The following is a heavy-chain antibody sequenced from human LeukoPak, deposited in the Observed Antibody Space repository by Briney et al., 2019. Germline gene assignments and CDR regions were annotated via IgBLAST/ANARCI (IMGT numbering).Heavy chain of an antibody. CDR1: GGSISSGSYY. CDR2: IYYSGST. J-gene: IGHJ5*02. D-gene: IGHD2-2*01. V-gene: IGHV4-61*10. Sequence: PSETLSLTCTVSGGSISSGSYYWGWIRQPAGKGLEWIGYIYYSGSTDYNPSLKSRVTISVDTSKNQFSLKLSSVTAADTAVYYCARGIESSTSWIDPWGQGTLVTVSS. CDR3: ARGIESSTSWIDP.